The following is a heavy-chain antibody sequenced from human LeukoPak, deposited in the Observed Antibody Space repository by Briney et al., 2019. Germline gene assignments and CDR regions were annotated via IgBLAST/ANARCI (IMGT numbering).Heavy chain of an antibody. D-gene: IGHD3-10*01. CDR2: IYYSGST. J-gene: IGHJ4*02. Sequence: SETLSLTCTVSGGSISSYYWSWIRHPPGKGLEWIGYIYYSGSTNYNPSLKSRVTISVDTSKNQFSLKLSSVTAADTAVHYCARHAYGSGSYRFDYWGQGTLVTVSS. CDR3: ARHAYGSGSYRFDY. V-gene: IGHV4-59*08. CDR1: GGSISSYY.